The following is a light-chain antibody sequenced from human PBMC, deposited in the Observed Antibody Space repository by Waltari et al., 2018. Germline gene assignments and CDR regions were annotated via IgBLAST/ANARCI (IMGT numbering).Light chain of an antibody. CDR3: QQYGSSPPHLYT. V-gene: IGKV3-20*01. J-gene: IGKJ2*01. Sequence: EIVLTQSPGTLSLSPGERATLSCRASQSVSSSYLAWYQQNPGQAPRLLIYGASSRATGIPDRFSGSGSVTDFTLTISRLEPEDFAVYYCQQYGSSPPHLYTFGQGTKLEIK. CDR1: QSVSSSY. CDR2: GAS.